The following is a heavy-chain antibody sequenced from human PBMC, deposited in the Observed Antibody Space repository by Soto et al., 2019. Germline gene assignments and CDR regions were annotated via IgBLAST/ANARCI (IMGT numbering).Heavy chain of an antibody. CDR2: IIPIIGTT. D-gene: IGHD5-12*01. CDR1: GGTFTIFA. CDR3: VRDLGSGYDPGDY. J-gene: IGHJ4*02. Sequence: QVQLVQSGAEVKKPGSSVKVSCKASGGTFTIFAVSWVRQAPGQGLEWMGGIIPIIGTTNNAQRFQGRITISGDESTSTAYMELSSLKSEDTAMYYCVRDLGSGYDPGDYWGQGTLVTVSS. V-gene: IGHV1-69*12.